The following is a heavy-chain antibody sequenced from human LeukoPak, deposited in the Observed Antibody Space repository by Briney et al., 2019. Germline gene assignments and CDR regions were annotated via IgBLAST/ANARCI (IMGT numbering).Heavy chain of an antibody. Sequence: ASVKVSCKASGYTFTSYDINWVRQATGQGLEWMGWMNPNSGDTGYAQKFQGRVTMTRNTSISTAYMELSSLRTGATAVDYCASGPWGTNDYWGKGTLVTVSS. CDR3: ASGPWGTNDY. CDR2: MNPNSGDT. V-gene: IGHV1-8*01. J-gene: IGHJ4*02. D-gene: IGHD3-16*01. CDR1: GYTFTSYD.